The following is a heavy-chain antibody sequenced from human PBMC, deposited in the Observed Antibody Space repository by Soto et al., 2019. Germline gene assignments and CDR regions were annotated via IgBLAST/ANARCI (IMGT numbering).Heavy chain of an antibody. J-gene: IGHJ4*02. CDR1: GFTFSTYA. V-gene: IGHV3-23*01. D-gene: IGHD6-19*01. CDR3: ARDPGSIAVAGTI. Sequence: PGGSLRLSCAASGFTFSTYAMSWVRQAPGKGLEWVSAIRGSGGSTYYADSVKGRFTISRDNSKNTLYLQMSSLRAEDTAVYYCARDPGSIAVAGTIWGQGTLVTVSS. CDR2: IRGSGGST.